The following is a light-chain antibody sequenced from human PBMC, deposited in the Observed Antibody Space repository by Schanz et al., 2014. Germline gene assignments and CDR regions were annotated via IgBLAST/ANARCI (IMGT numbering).Light chain of an antibody. CDR2: GAS. V-gene: IGKV3-20*01. Sequence: EIVMTQSPATLSVSPGERATLSCRASQSVSSNLAWYQQKPGQAPRLLIYGASSRATGIPDRFSGSGSVTDFTLTISTLEPEDFAVYYCQQYGSSRWTFGQGTKVEIK. CDR3: QQYGSSRWT. CDR1: QSVSSN. J-gene: IGKJ1*01.